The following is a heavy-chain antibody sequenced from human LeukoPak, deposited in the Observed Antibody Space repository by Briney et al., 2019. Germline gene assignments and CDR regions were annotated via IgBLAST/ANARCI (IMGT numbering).Heavy chain of an antibody. D-gene: IGHD4-17*01. Sequence: QPGGSLRLSCAASGFTFSSYWMSWVRQAPGKVLEWLANIKQDGSEKYYVDSVKGRFTISRDNAKNSLYLQMNSLRAEDTAVYYCARVSPNTVTTLQYFDYWGQGTLVTVSS. V-gene: IGHV3-7*01. CDR1: GFTFSSYW. J-gene: IGHJ4*02. CDR2: IKQDGSEK. CDR3: ARVSPNTVTTLQYFDY.